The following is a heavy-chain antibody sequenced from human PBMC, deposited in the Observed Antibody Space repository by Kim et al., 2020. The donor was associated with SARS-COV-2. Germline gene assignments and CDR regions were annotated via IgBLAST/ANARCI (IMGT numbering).Heavy chain of an antibody. CDR2: IYHNGNS. J-gene: IGHJ6*02. CDR3: ARVNGYDYGYGMDV. V-gene: IGHV4-4*02. CDR1: GGSIIISNW. Sequence: SETLSLICAVSGGSIIISNWWSWVRQPPGKGLEWIGKIYHNGNSDYNPSLRSRVTISVDKSKNQFSMKLSSVTAADTAVYYCARVNGYDYGYGMDVWGQGTTVTVSS. D-gene: IGHD5-12*01.